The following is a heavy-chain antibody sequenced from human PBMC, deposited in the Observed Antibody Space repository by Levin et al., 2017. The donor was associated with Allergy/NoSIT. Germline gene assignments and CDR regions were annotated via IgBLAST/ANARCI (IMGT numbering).Heavy chain of an antibody. V-gene: IGHV1-18*01. J-gene: IGHJ6*02. CDR1: GYTFTSYG. Sequence: ASVKVSCKASGYTFTSYGISWVRQAPGQGLEWMGWISAYNGNTNYAQKLQGRVTMTTDTSTSTAYMELRSLRSDDTAVYYCARDYRGNDSSGYLDYYYYYGMDGWGQGTTVTVSS. D-gene: IGHD3-22*01. CDR2: ISAYNGNT. CDR3: ARDYRGNDSSGYLDYYYYYGMDG.